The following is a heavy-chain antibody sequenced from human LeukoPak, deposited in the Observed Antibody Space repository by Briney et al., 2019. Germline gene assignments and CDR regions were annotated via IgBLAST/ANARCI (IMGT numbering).Heavy chain of an antibody. CDR3: ARQAPGSEGFLERLLDY. J-gene: IGHJ4*02. CDR1: GYSISSGYY. CDR2: IYHSGST. D-gene: IGHD3-3*01. Sequence: PSETLSLTCAVSGYSISSGYYWGWIRQPPGKGLEWIGSIYHSGSTYYNPSLKSRVTISVDTSKNQFSLKLSSVPAADTAVYYCARQAPGSEGFLERLLDYWGQGTLVTVSS. V-gene: IGHV4-38-2*01.